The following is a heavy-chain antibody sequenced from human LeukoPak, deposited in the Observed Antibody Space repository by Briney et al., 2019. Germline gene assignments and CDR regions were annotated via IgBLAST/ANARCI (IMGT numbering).Heavy chain of an antibody. CDR2: IFHSGNT. V-gene: IGHV4-59*12. Sequence: SETLSLTCTVSGGSISSYYWSWIRQPPGKGLEWIGYIFHSGNTYYNPSLKSRVTISVDRSKNQFSLKLSSVTAADTAVYYCARGLAEQLLRRAFDIWGQGTQVTVSS. CDR1: GGSISSYY. CDR3: ARGLAEQLLRRAFDI. J-gene: IGHJ3*02. D-gene: IGHD2-2*01.